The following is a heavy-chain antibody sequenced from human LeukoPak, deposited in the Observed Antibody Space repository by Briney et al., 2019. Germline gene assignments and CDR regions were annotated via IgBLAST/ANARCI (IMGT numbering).Heavy chain of an antibody. J-gene: IGHJ4*02. CDR1: GYTFTTYD. V-gene: IGHV1-8*01. Sequence: ASVKVSCKASGYTFTTYDINWVRQATGQGLEWMGGMNPNSGNTGYAQKFQGRVTMTRNTSISTAYMELSSLRSEDTAVYYCARGREWLRFSIAVAAPPDYWGQGTLVTVSS. D-gene: IGHD6-19*01. CDR2: MNPNSGNT. CDR3: ARGREWLRFSIAVAAPPDY.